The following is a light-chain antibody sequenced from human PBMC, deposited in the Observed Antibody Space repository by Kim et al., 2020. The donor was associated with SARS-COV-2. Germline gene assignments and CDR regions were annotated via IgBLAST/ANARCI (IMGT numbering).Light chain of an antibody. V-gene: IGKV1-5*01. J-gene: IGKJ1*01. CDR3: PQYDNHPWT. CDR2: DAF. CDR1: QRVSGW. Sequence: ASGGDKVSITCRGSQRVSGWLAWYQQKPGRPMKVLIYDAFTLERGFPSRFSGSGSGTEFTLTISSLQPDDFATYYCPQYDNHPWTVGQGTKVDIK.